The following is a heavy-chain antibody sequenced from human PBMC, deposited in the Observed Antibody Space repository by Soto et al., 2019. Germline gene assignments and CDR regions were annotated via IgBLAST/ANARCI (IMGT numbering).Heavy chain of an antibody. CDR1: GGSISSGDYY. CDR2: IYYSGST. V-gene: IGHV4-30-4*01. J-gene: IGHJ4*02. CDR3: ARDNMSSYGLFDY. Sequence: SETLSLTCTVSGGSISSGDYYWSWIRQPPGKGLEWIGYIYYSGSTYYNPSLKSRVTISVDTSKNQFSLKLSSMTAADTAVYYCARDNMSSYGLFDYWGQGTLVTV. D-gene: IGHD5-18*01.